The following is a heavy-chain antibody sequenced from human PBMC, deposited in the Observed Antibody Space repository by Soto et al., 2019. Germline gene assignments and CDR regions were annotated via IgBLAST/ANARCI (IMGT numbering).Heavy chain of an antibody. CDR3: TRILWSSRRDALDI. Sequence: DVQLLDSGGDLVQPGGSLRLSCIASGFTFRNYAMAWVRQAPGEDLEWVSAIGTSGTPTLYADSVKSRFSISRDDSRNRVSLQMNSLGVEDTATYYCTRILWSSRRDALDIWGQGTTVTVSS. D-gene: IGHD2-21*01. V-gene: IGHV3-23*01. J-gene: IGHJ6*02. CDR1: GFTFRNYA. CDR2: IGTSGTPT.